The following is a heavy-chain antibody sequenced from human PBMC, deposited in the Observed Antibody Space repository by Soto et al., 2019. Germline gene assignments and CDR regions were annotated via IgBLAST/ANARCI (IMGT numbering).Heavy chain of an antibody. CDR2: ISYDGSNK. D-gene: IGHD6-19*01. CDR3: AKEAYSSGWTPWDYYYYGMDV. V-gene: IGHV3-30*18. CDR1: GFTFSSYG. Sequence: GGSLRLSCAASGFTFSSYGMHWVRQAPGKGLEWVAVISYDGSNKYYADSVKGRFTISRDNSKNTLYLRMNSLRAEDTAVYYCAKEAYSSGWTPWDYYYYGMDVWGQGTTVTVSS. J-gene: IGHJ6*02.